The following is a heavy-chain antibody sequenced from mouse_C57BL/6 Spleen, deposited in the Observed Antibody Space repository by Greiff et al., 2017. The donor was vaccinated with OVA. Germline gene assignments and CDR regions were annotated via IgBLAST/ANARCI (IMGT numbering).Heavy chain of an antibody. V-gene: IGHV1-55*01. CDR1: GYTFTSYW. J-gene: IGHJ2*01. CDR3: ARNYYGSSYLHY. Sequence: QVQLQQPGAELVRPGSSVKLSCKASGYTFTSYWITWVKQRPGQGLEWIGDIYPGSGSTNYNEKFKSKATLTVDTSSSTAYMQLSSLTSEDSAVYYCARNYYGSSYLHYWGQGTTLTVSS. D-gene: IGHD1-1*01. CDR2: IYPGSGST.